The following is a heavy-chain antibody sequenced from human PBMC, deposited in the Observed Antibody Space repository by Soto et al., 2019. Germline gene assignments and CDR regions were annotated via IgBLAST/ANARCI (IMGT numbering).Heavy chain of an antibody. J-gene: IGHJ6*03. CDR2: VSGHNGNT. CDR1: GYPFISYG. V-gene: IGHV1-18*01. CDR3: ARGTIVERLYFYMDV. Sequence: QARLAQSGGEVKKPGASVRVSCKASGYPFISYGISWVRQATGQGPEWMGWVSGHNGNTYYAQKFQGRVTMTTDTSTNTAYMELRSLRSDDTAVYYCARGTIVERLYFYMDVWGKGTTVTVSS. D-gene: IGHD2-15*01.